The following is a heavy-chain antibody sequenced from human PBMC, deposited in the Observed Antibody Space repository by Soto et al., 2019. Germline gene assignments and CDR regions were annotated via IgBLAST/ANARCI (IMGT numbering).Heavy chain of an antibody. J-gene: IGHJ6*02. D-gene: IGHD4-17*01. CDR2: IIPIFGTA. CDR1: GGTFSSYA. CDR3: ARALKFYDYGDDWYYYYGMDV. V-gene: IGHV1-69*13. Sequence: WASVKVSCKASGGTFSSYAISWVRQAPGQGLEWMGGIIPIFGTANYAQKFQGRVTITADESTSTAYMELSSLRSEDTAVYYCARALKFYDYGDDWYYYYGMDVWGQGTTVTVSS.